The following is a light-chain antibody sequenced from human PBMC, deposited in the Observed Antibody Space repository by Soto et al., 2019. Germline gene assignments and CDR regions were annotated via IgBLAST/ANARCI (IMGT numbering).Light chain of an antibody. CDR3: SSYAGSNNDV. CDR2: EVS. V-gene: IGLV2-8*01. J-gene: IGLJ1*01. CDR1: SSAVGGYNN. Sequence: QSVLTQPTSASVSPGQSVTMSCTGTSSAVGGYNNGSWNQQPPGKAPKLMIYEVSKRPSGVPDRFSGSKSGNTASLTVSGLQAEDEADYYCSSYAGSNNDVFGTGTKVTVL.